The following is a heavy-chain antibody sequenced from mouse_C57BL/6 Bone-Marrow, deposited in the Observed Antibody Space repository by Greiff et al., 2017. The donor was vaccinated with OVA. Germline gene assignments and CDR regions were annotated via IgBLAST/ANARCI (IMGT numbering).Heavy chain of an antibody. CDR1: GYTFTDYN. D-gene: IGHD2-4*01. Sequence: EVQLQQSGPELVKPGASVKIPCKASGYTFTDYNMDWVKQSHGKSLEWIGDINPNNGGTIYNQKFKGKATLTADKSSSTDYMELHSLTSEDTAVYCCSIRGSSMITTWGFYFDYWGQGTTLTVSS. J-gene: IGHJ2*01. V-gene: IGHV1-18*01. CDR2: INPNNGGT. CDR3: SIRGSSMITTWGFYFDY.